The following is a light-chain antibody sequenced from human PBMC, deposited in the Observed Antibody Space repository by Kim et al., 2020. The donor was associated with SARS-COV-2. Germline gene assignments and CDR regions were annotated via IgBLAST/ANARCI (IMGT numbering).Light chain of an antibody. CDR2: EVT. CDR3: SSYGGSHNFV. J-gene: IGLJ2*01. CDR1: SSDVGAYNY. V-gene: IGLV2-8*01. Sequence: GQSVTIAYTGTSSDVGAYNYVSWFQQHPGKAPKLIIYEVTKRPSGVPDRFSGSKSGNTASLTVSGLQAEDEADYHCSSYGGSHNFVFGGGTQLTVL.